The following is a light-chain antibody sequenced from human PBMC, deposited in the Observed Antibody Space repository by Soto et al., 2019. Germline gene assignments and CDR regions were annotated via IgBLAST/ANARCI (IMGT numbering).Light chain of an antibody. CDR3: QQYNNWPRT. Sequence: EIVMTQSPATLSVSPGERATLSCRASQSVSSNLAWYQQKPRQAPRLLIYGASTRATGIPARFSGSGSGTEFTLTISSLQSEDFAVYYCQQYNNWPRTFGQGTKLEIK. CDR2: GAS. CDR1: QSVSSN. V-gene: IGKV3-15*01. J-gene: IGKJ2*01.